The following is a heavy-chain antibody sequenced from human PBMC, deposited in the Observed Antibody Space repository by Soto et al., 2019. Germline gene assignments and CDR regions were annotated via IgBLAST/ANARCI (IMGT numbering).Heavy chain of an antibody. J-gene: IGHJ6*02. CDR3: ARARAFAYYYYGMDV. Sequence: QVQLQQWGAGLLKPSETLSLTCAVYGGSFSGYYWSWIRQPPGKGLEWMGEINHSGSTNYNPSLKSRVTISVDTSKNQFSLKLSSVTAADTAVYYCARARAFAYYYYGMDVWGQGTTVTVSS. CDR1: GGSFSGYY. V-gene: IGHV4-34*01. CDR2: INHSGST.